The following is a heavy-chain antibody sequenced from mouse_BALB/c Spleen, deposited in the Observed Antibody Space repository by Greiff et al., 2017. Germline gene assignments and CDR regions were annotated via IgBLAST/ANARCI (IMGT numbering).Heavy chain of an antibody. V-gene: IGHV1-4*01. CDR2: INPSSGYT. CDR3: AREAYRDAMDY. J-gene: IGHJ4*01. D-gene: IGHD2-10*01. CDR1: GYTFTSYT. Sequence: QVQLQQSGAELARPGASVKMSCKASGYTFTSYTMHWVKQGPGQGLEWIGYINPSSGYTNYNQKFKDKATLTADKSSSTAYMQLSSLTSEDSAVYYCAREAYRDAMDYWGQGTSVTVSS.